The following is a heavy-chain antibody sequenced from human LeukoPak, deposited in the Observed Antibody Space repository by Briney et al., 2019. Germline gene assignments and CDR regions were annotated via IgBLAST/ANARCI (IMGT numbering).Heavy chain of an antibody. Sequence: PSETLSLTCTVSGGSISSSSYYWGWIRQPPGKGLEWIGSIYYSGSTYYNPSLKSRVTISVDTSKNQFSLKLSSVTAADTAVYYCARARGYSYAGDYWGQGTLVTVSS. CDR2: IYYSGST. CDR1: GGSISSSSYY. CDR3: ARARGYSYAGDY. D-gene: IGHD5-18*01. V-gene: IGHV4-39*01. J-gene: IGHJ4*02.